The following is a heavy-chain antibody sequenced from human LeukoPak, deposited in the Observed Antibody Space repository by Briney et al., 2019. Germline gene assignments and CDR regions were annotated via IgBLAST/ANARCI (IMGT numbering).Heavy chain of an antibody. CDR2: FDPEDGET. CDR3: ATGPHYDYVWGSYED. CDR1: GYTLTELS. J-gene: IGHJ4*02. Sequence: ASVKVSCKVSGYTLTELSMHWVRQAPGKGLEWMGGFDPEDGETIYAQKFQGRVTMTEDTSTDTAYMELNSLRSEDTAVYYCATGPHYDYVWGSYEDWGQGTLVTVSS. V-gene: IGHV1-24*01. D-gene: IGHD3-16*01.